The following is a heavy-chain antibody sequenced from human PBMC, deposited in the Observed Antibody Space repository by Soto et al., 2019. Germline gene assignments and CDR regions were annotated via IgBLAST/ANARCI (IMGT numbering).Heavy chain of an antibody. J-gene: IGHJ5*02. CDR1: GGSFSGYY. Sequence: SETLSLTCAVYGGSFSGYYWSWIRQPPGKGLEWIGEVNHSGSTNYNPSLKSRVTISVDTSKNQFSLKLSSVTAADTAVYYCGRGYCSAGSCSTMSPKSPNANWFDPWGQGTLVTVSS. D-gene: IGHD2-15*01. CDR2: VNHSGST. CDR3: GRGYCSAGSCSTMSPKSPNANWFDP. V-gene: IGHV4-34*01.